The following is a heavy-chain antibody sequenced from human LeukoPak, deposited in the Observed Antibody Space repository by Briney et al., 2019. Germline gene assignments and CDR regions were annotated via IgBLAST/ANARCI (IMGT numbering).Heavy chain of an antibody. V-gene: IGHV1-69*13. CDR1: GGTFSSYA. CDR3: ARGRIRGAYSSSSDWFDP. J-gene: IGHJ5*02. CDR2: IIPIFGTA. D-gene: IGHD6-6*01. Sequence: GASVKVSCKASGGTFSSYAISWVRQAPGQGLEWMGGIIPIFGTANYAQKFQGRVTITADESTSTAYMELRSLRSDDTAVYYCARGRIRGAYSSSSDWFDPWGQGTLVTVS.